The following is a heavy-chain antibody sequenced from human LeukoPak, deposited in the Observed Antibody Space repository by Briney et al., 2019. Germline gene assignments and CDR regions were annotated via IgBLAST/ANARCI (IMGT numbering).Heavy chain of an antibody. V-gene: IGHV3-7*05. CDR2: IKQDGSDK. D-gene: IGHD2-15*01. CDR1: GFTFSSYW. CDR3: ARSLGYCSAGSCFPFDY. Sequence: PGGSLRLSCAASGFTFSSYWMSWVRQAPGEGLEWVANIKQDGSDKYYVDSVKGRFTISRDNAKNSLYLRMNSLRAEDTAVYYCARSLGYCSAGSCFPFDYWGQGTLVTVSS. J-gene: IGHJ4*02.